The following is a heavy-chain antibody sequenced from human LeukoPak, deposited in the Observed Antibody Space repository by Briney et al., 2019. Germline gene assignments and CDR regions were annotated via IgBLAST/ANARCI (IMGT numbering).Heavy chain of an antibody. D-gene: IGHD3-10*01. V-gene: IGHV3-23*01. Sequence: GGSLRLSCAASGFTFSSYAMSWVRQAPGKGLEWVSAISGSGGSTYYADSVKGRFTISRHNSKNTLYLQMNSLRAEDTAVYYCAQSMVRGVISGRWGQGTLVTVSS. CDR1: GFTFSSYA. J-gene: IGHJ4*02. CDR3: AQSMVRGVISGR. CDR2: ISGSGGST.